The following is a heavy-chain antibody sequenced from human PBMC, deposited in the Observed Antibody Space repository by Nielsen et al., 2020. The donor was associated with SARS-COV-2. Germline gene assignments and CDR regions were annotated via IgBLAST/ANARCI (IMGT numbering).Heavy chain of an antibody. Sequence: SETLSLTCTVSGGSISSGGYYWSWIRQPPGKGLEWIGYIYYSGSTNYNPSLKSRVTISVDTSKNQFSLKLSSVTAADTAVYYCARVNVGTSVGVVTIGDAFDIWGQGTMVTVAS. CDR3: ARVNVGTSVGVVTIGDAFDI. J-gene: IGHJ3*02. CDR1: GGSISSGGYY. D-gene: IGHD3-3*01. CDR2: IYYSGST. V-gene: IGHV4-61*08.